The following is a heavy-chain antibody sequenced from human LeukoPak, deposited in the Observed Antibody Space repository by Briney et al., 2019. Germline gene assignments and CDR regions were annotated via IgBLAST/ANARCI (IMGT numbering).Heavy chain of an antibody. CDR1: GFTVSSNY. V-gene: IGHV3-53*01. Sequence: GGSLRLSCSASGFTVSSNYMSWVRQAPGKGLEWGSVIYSGGSTYYAASAKGRFSISRDNSKKTLYLQMKRLRAEDTALYYCARARDDAFDIWGHGTMVTVSS. CDR3: ARARDDAFDI. CDR2: IYSGGST. J-gene: IGHJ3*02.